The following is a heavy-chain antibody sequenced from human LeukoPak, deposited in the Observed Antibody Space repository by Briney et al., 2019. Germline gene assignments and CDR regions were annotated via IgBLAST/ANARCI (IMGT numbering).Heavy chain of an antibody. D-gene: IGHD3-10*01. J-gene: IGHJ4*02. V-gene: IGHV3-48*03. CDR2: ISSSGSTI. CDR1: GFTFSSYE. CDR3: AQEGYGSGSYDG. Sequence: GGSLRLSCAASGFTFSSYEMNWVRQAPGKGLEWVSYISSSGSTIYYADSVKGRFAISRDNAKNSLYLQMNSLRAEDTAVYYCAQEGYGSGSYDGWGQGTLVTVSS.